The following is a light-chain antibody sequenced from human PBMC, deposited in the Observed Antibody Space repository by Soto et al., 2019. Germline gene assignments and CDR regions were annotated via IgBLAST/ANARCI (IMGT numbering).Light chain of an antibody. CDR2: EVN. CDR3: SSYTSSSTVL. V-gene: IGLV2-14*01. J-gene: IGLJ2*01. Sequence: QSALTQPASVSGSPGQSITISCSGTSSDVGAYNYVSWHQQHPGKAPKLMIFEVNNRPSGVSNRFSGSKSGNTASLTISDLQAEDEADYYCSSYTSSSTVLFGGGTKVTVL. CDR1: SSDVGAYNY.